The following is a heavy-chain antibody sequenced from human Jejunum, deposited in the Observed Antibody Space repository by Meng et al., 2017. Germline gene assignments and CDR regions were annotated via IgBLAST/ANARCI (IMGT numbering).Heavy chain of an antibody. V-gene: IGHV3-20*04. CDR1: GFTFDDYG. CDR3: ARDRRYSSSWYAGSEY. D-gene: IGHD6-13*01. CDR2: INWNGGST. Sequence: GESLKISCVASGFTFDDYGMSWVRQAPGKGLEWVSNINWNGGSTGYADSVKGRFTISRDNAKNSLHLQMNSLRVEDTAFYYCARDRRYSSSWYAGSEYWGQGTLVTVSS. J-gene: IGHJ4*02.